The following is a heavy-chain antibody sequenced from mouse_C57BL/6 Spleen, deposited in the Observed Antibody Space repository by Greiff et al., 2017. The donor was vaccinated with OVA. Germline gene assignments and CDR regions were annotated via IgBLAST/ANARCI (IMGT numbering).Heavy chain of an antibody. CDR1: GFTFSDYG. V-gene: IGHV5-17*01. J-gene: IGHJ4*01. D-gene: IGHD2-2*01. Sequence: EVKLMESGGGLVKPGGSLKLSCAASGFTFSDYGMHWVRQAPEKGLEWVAYISSGSSTIYYADTVKGRFTISRDNAKNTLFLQMTSLRSEDTAMYYCARNGYDRAMDYWGQGTSVTVSS. CDR3: ARNGYDRAMDY. CDR2: ISSGSSTI.